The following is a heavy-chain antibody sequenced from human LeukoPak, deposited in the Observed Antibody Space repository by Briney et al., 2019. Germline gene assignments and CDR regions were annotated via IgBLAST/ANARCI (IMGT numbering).Heavy chain of an antibody. D-gene: IGHD2-2*01. V-gene: IGHV4-59*01. Sequence: SETLSLTCNVSGDSISHNYWSWIRQPPGEGLEWIGYVYYSGSTKYNPSLKSRVTMSVDTSKNQISLNLGSVTAADTAVYYCARTLYGTRFDYWGQGTLVTVSS. CDR3: ARTLYGTRFDY. CDR1: GDSISHNY. J-gene: IGHJ4*02. CDR2: VYYSGST.